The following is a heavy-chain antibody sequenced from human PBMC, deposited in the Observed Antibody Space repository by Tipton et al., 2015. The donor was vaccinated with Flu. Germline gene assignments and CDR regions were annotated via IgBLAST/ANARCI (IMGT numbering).Heavy chain of an antibody. CDR3: ARLVQTALWFGDS. D-gene: IGHD3-10*01. Sequence: GLVKPSETLSLTCAVSGYSISSGYYWGWIRQPPGKGLEWIGSIYHSGSTYYNPSLKSRVTISVDTSKNQFSLNLSSVTAADTAVYYCARLVQTALWFGDSWGQGTMVTVSS. CDR1: GYSISSGYY. V-gene: IGHV4-38-2*01. CDR2: IYHSGST. J-gene: IGHJ3*02.